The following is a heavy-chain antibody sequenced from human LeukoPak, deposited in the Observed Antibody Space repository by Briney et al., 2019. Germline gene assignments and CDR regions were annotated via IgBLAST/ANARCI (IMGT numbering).Heavy chain of an antibody. Sequence: PSETLFLTCAVSGYSISSGYYWGWIRQPPGKGLEWIGSIYHSGSTYYNPSLKSRVTISVDTSKNQFSLKLSSVTAADTAVYYCARAYSGSYPYYFDYWGQGTLVTVSS. CDR2: IYHSGST. V-gene: IGHV4-38-2*01. CDR1: GYSISSGYY. J-gene: IGHJ4*02. CDR3: ARAYSGSYPYYFDY. D-gene: IGHD1-26*01.